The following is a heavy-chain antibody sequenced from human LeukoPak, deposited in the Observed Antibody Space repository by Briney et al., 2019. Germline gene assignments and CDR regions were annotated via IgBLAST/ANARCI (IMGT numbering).Heavy chain of an antibody. J-gene: IGHJ6*02. CDR3: ARARYYYDSSGYYLYGMDV. CDR2: ISSSSSYI. V-gene: IGHV3-21*01. CDR1: GFTFSSYS. D-gene: IGHD3-22*01. Sequence: TGGSLRLSCAASGFTFSSYSMNWVRQAPGKGLEWVSSISSSSSYIYYADSVKGRFTISRDNAKNSMYLQMNSLRAEDTAVYYCARARYYYDSSGYYLYGMDVWGQGTTVTVSS.